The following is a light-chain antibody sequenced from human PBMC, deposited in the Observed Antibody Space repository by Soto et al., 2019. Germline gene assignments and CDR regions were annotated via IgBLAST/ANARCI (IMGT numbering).Light chain of an antibody. Sequence: SPLTHLSSASRSHGQSVTFTCHVTISYFGGYNYVSWYQQHPGRAPRLMIYEVNKRPSGVPDRFSGSKSGDTASLTVSGLQAEEEADYYCYSYAGRHNVFGPGNKVNGL. CDR3: YSYAGRHNV. CDR2: EVN. J-gene: IGLJ1*01. CDR1: ISYFGGYNY. V-gene: IGLV2-8*02.